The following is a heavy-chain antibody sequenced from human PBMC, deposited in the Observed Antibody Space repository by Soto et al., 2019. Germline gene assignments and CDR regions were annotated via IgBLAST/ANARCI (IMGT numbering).Heavy chain of an antibody. CDR3: AKGTSENGVDWLDP. CDR1: GFMFENYA. CDR2: VRGNSYGA. Sequence: PGGSLRLSCAASGFMFENYAMIWVRQAPGKGLEWVATVRGNSYGAYYADSVRGRFIISRDNSKNTMSLQLNSLRDDDTAIYYCAKGTSENGVDWLDPWGPGTRVTVSS. D-gene: IGHD2-8*01. J-gene: IGHJ5*02. V-gene: IGHV3-23*01.